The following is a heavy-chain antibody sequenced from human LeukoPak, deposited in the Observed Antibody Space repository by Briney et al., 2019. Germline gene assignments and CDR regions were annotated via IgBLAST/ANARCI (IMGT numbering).Heavy chain of an antibody. J-gene: IGHJ4*02. CDR3: ARHRVATTLDY. Sequence: PSETLSLTCTVSGGSISSSSYYWGWIRQPPGEGLEWIGGIYYSGSTYYNPSLRSRVTISVDTSKNQFSLKLSSVTAADTAVYYCARHRVATTLDYWGQGTLVTVSS. V-gene: IGHV4-39*01. CDR2: IYYSGST. D-gene: IGHD5-12*01. CDR1: GGSISSSSYY.